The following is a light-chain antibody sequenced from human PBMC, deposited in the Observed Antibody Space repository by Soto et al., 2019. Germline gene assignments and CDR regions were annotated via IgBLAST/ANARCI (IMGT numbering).Light chain of an antibody. V-gene: IGKV1-5*03. J-gene: IGKJ3*01. CDR2: QAS. CDR3: QHCDTSST. Sequence: DIQMTQSPSTLSASVGDRVTITCRASQNIGNWLAWYQQKPGKAPKLLIYQASILESEVPSRFSGSGSGTEFTLTISSLQPDDFATYYCQHCDTSSTFGPGTKVDIK. CDR1: QNIGNW.